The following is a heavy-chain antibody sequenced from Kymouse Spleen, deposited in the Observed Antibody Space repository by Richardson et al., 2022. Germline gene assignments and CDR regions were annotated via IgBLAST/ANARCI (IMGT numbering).Heavy chain of an antibody. Sequence: QVQLVESGGGVVQPGRSLRLSCAASGFTFSSYGMHWVRQAPGKGLEWVAVIWYDGSNKYYADSVKGRFTISRDNSKNTLYLQMNSLRAEDTAVYYCARRGQQLVFDYWGQGTLVTVSS. CDR3: ARRGQQLVFDY. V-gene: IGHV3-33*01. CDR1: GFTFSSYG. CDR2: IWYDGSNK. J-gene: IGHJ4*02. D-gene: IGHD6-6*01.